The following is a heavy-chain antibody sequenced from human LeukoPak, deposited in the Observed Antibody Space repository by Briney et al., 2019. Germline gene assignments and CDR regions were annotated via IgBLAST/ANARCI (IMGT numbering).Heavy chain of an antibody. D-gene: IGHD3-22*01. J-gene: IGHJ3*02. CDR1: GFTFSSYW. CDR2: INSDGSST. CDR3: ARASSGWSAFDI. V-gene: IGHV3-74*01. Sequence: PGGSLRLSCAASGFTFSSYWMHWVRQAPGKGLVWVSRINSDGSSTSYADSVKGRFTISRDNAKNTLYLQMNSLRAEDTAVYYCARASSGWSAFDIWGQGTMVTVPS.